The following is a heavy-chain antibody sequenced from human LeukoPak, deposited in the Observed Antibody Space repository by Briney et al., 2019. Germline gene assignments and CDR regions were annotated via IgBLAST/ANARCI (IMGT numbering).Heavy chain of an antibody. D-gene: IGHD4-17*01. CDR2: INPNSGGT. CDR3: AREGTVTPYYGMDV. CDR1: GYTFTGYY. Sequence: GASVKASCKASGYTFTGYYMRWVRQAPGQGLEWMGWINPNSGGTNYAQKFQGWVTMTRDTSISTAYMELSRLRSDDTAVYYCAREGTVTPYYGMDVWGQGTTVTVSS. V-gene: IGHV1-2*04. J-gene: IGHJ6*02.